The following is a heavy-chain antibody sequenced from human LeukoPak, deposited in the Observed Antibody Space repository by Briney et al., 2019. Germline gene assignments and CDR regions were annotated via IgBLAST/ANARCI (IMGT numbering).Heavy chain of an antibody. V-gene: IGHV1-46*01. CDR1: GYTFTSYY. CDR3: ARGLYYYDSSVGAFEI. D-gene: IGHD3-22*01. Sequence: RASVKVSCKASGYTFTSYYMHWVRQAPGQGLEWMGIINPSGGSTSYAQKFQGRVTMTRDTSTSTVYMELSSLRSEDTAVYYCARGLYYYDSSVGAFEIWGQGTMVTVSS. CDR2: INPSGGST. J-gene: IGHJ3*02.